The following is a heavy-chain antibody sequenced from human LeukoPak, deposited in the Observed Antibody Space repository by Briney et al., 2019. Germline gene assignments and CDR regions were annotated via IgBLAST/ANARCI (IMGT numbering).Heavy chain of an antibody. Sequence: ASVKLSCKASGYTFAGYYIHWVRQAPGQGLEWMGWINPNSGGTNYAQKFQGRVTMTRDTSISTAYMDLSRLRSDDTAVYYCARSPKQQLMSLYWGQGTLVTVSS. D-gene: IGHD6-13*01. CDR2: INPNSGGT. J-gene: IGHJ4*02. CDR1: GYTFAGYY. V-gene: IGHV1-2*02. CDR3: ARSPKQQLMSLY.